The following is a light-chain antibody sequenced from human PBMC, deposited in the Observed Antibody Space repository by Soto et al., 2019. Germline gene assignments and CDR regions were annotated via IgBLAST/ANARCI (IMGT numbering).Light chain of an antibody. CDR3: QQYFRPWT. J-gene: IGKJ1*01. Sequence: DIVMTQSPDSLAVSLGERATINCKSSQSVLYSSNNKNYLAWYQQKPGQPPKLLIYWASTRESGVPDRFSGSGSGTDFTLYISSRQSEDVAVYYCQQYFRPWTFGQGTKVEIK. V-gene: IGKV4-1*01. CDR1: QSVLYSSNNKNY. CDR2: WAS.